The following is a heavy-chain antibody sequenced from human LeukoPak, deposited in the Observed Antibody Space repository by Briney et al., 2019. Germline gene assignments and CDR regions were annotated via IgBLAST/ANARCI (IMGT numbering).Heavy chain of an antibody. D-gene: IGHD3-22*01. V-gene: IGHV4-34*01. CDR1: GGSFSGYY. CDR3: ARSKKYYYDSSGYLLFDY. CDR2: INHSGST. Sequence: SETLSLTCAVYGGSFSGYYWSWIRQPPGKGLEWIGEINHSGSTNYNPSLKSRVTISVDTSKNQFSLKLSAVTAADTAVYYCARSKKYYYDSSGYLLFDYWGQGTLVTVSS. J-gene: IGHJ4*02.